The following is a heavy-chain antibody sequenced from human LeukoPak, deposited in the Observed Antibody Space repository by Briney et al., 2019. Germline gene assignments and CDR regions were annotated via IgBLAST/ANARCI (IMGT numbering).Heavy chain of an antibody. J-gene: IGHJ4*02. CDR2: ISSSGSTI. V-gene: IGHV3-11*01. D-gene: IGHD6-6*01. CDR3: AGGSWGSSSGLYDDY. CDR1: GFTFSDYY. Sequence: GGSLRLSCAASGFTFSDYYMSWIRQAPGKELEWVSYISSSGSTIYYADSVKGRFTISRDNAKNSLYLQMNSLRAEDTAVYYCAGGSWGSSSGLYDDYWGQGTLVTVSS.